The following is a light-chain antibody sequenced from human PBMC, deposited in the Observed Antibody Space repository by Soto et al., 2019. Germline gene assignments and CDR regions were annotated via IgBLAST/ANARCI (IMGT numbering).Light chain of an antibody. V-gene: IGKV3-20*01. CDR3: QQYSSLPHT. CDR1: QRVTNSF. CDR2: GIS. J-gene: IGKJ2*01. Sequence: ENVLTQSPGTLSLSPGERATLSCRASQRVTNSFFAWYQQKPGQAPRLLIYGISSRATGIPDRFSGSGSRTDFTLTISRLEPEDFVVYYCQQYSSLPHTFGQGTKLEVK.